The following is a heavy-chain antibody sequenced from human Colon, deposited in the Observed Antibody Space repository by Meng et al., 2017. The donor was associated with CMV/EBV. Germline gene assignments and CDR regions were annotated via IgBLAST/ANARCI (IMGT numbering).Heavy chain of an antibody. J-gene: IGHJ4*02. CDR1: GFGFNNHA. V-gene: IGHV3-23*01. Sequence: GGSLRLSCAASGFGFNNHAMSWVRQAPGKGLEWVSAISGSGGSTYYADSVKGRFTISRDNSKNTLYLQMNSLRAEDTAVYYCAKGRGDCSSTSCYKGYWGQGTLVTVSS. CDR2: ISGSGGST. D-gene: IGHD2-2*02. CDR3: AKGRGDCSSTSCYKGY.